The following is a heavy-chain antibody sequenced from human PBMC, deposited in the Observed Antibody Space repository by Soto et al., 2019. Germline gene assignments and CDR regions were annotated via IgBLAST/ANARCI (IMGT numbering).Heavy chain of an antibody. CDR3: ASQQLVHYYYGMDV. V-gene: IGHV4-39*01. J-gene: IGHJ6*02. CDR1: GGSISSSTYY. CDR2: FFIGGNT. D-gene: IGHD6-13*01. Sequence: PSETLSLTCTVSGGSISSSTYYWGWMRQPPGKGLEWIASFFIGGNTYYNPSLKSRPTISIDTSENQFSLKLSSVTAADTAVYYCASQQLVHYYYGMDVWGQGTTVTVSS.